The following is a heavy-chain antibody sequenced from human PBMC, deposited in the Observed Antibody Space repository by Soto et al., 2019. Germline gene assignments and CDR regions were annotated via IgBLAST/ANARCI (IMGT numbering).Heavy chain of an antibody. D-gene: IGHD2-8*02. CDR3: ARDKITGLFDY. Sequence: PSETLSLTCAVYGGSFSGYYWTWIRQPPGTGLEWIGEINHSGSTNYNPSLKSRVNISVDTSKNQFFLKLTSVTAADTAVYYCARDKITGLFDYWGQGTLVTVSS. CDR2: INHSGST. CDR1: GGSFSGYY. J-gene: IGHJ4*02. V-gene: IGHV4-34*01.